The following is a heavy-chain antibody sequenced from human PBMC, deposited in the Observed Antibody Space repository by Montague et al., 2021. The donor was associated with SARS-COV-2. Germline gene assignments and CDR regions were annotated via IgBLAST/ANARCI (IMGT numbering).Heavy chain of an antibody. D-gene: IGHD6-19*01. J-gene: IGHJ4*01. Sequence: SETLSLTCAGYGGSFSGYHWSWIRQPPGKGLEWIGEINHSGSTNYNPSLKSRVTISVDTSKNQFSLKLSSVTAADTAVYYCARGGRQWLVIDPRYYFDYWGQGTLVPVSS. CDR3: ARGGRQWLVIDPRYYFDY. V-gene: IGHV4-34*01. CDR1: GGSFSGYH. CDR2: INHSGST.